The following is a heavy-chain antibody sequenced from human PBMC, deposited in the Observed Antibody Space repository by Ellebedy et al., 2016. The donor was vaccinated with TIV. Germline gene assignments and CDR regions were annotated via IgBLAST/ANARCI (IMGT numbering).Heavy chain of an antibody. CDR2: ISDRGGST. Sequence: PGGSLRLSCVASGFTFSSYAITWVRQAPGKGLEWVSAISDRGGSTYYADSVRGRFTISRDNSKNTLDLQMNSLRAEDTAVYYCGKEELVAVTPYLDYWGQGTLVTVSS. J-gene: IGHJ4*02. CDR1: GFTFSSYA. CDR3: GKEELVAVTPYLDY. D-gene: IGHD2-15*01. V-gene: IGHV3-23*01.